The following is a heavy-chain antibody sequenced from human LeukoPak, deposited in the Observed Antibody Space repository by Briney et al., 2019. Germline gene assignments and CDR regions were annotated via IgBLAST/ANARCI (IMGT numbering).Heavy chain of an antibody. CDR1: GFSFSSFA. CDR3: AKRALGTSSNANVWLDP. Sequence: GGSLRLSCAASGFSFSSFAMHSVRQAPGKGLEWVSLIWHDGSNTYYADSVKGRFTISRDNSKNTLYLQMDSLRAEDTAVYYCAKRALGTSSNANVWLDPWGQGTLLTVSS. CDR2: IWHDGSNT. J-gene: IGHJ5*02. V-gene: IGHV3-33*06. D-gene: IGHD1-1*01.